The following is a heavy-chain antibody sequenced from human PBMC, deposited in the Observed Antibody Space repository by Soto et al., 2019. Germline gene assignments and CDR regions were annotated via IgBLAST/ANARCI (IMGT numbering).Heavy chain of an antibody. V-gene: IGHV1-2*04. J-gene: IGHJ4*02. CDR2: INPNSGGT. CDR3: ARGTAAAGWEFDY. Sequence: QVQLVQSGAEVKKPGASVKVSCKASGYTFTGYYMHWVRQAPGQGLEWMGWINPNSGGTNYAQKCQGWVTMTRDTSISTAYMELSRLRSDDTAVYYCARGTAAAGWEFDYWGQGTLVTVSS. CDR1: GYTFTGYY. D-gene: IGHD6-13*01.